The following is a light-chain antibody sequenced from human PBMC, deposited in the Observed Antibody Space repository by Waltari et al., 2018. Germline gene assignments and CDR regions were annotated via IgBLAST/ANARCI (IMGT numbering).Light chain of an antibody. CDR3: QRYNSYPIT. J-gene: IGKJ3*01. CDR2: EAT. Sequence: DIQMTQYPSTLSASVGDRVTITGRASQSIGSWLAWYQQKPGKAPKLLIYEATSLESGVPSRFSASGSGTEFTLTISSLQPDDFATYYCQRYNSYPITFGPGTKVDI. CDR1: QSIGSW. V-gene: IGKV1-5*03.